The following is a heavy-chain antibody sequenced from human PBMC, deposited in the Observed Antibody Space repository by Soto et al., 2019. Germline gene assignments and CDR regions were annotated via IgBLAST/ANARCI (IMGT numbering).Heavy chain of an antibody. D-gene: IGHD4-17*01. CDR1: GFIFNNYA. CDR3: ARGSYGDYIDY. CDR2: VSYNGGNK. Sequence: QVQLMESGRGVVQPGRSLRLSCAASGFIFNNYALHWVRQAPGKGLEWGAVVSYNGGNKYYADSVKGRFTISRDNSKNTLYLQMNSLRVEDTAVYYCARGSYGDYIDYWGQGILITVSS. J-gene: IGHJ4*02. V-gene: IGHV3-30-3*01.